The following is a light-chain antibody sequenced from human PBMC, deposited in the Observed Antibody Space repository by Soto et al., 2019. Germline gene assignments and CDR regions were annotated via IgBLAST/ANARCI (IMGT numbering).Light chain of an antibody. Sequence: QSALTQPASVSGSPGQSITISCTGTSSDGGGYNYVSWYQQHPGKAPKLMIYDVSNRPSGVSNRFSGSKSGNTASLTISGLQAEDEADYYCGSYTSSDTILFGGGTKLTVL. V-gene: IGLV2-14*01. J-gene: IGLJ2*01. CDR2: DVS. CDR1: SSDGGGYNY. CDR3: GSYTSSDTIL.